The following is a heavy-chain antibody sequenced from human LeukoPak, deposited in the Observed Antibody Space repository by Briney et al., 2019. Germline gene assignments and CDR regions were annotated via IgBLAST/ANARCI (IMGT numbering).Heavy chain of an antibody. CDR3: ARAQIYYYDSSPYYFDY. CDR2: IYYSGST. V-gene: IGHV4-61*01. Sequence: SETLSLTCTVSGGSVSSSNYYWSWIRQPPGKGREWLAYIYYSGSTYYNPSLKSRVTISVDTSKNQFSLRLSSVTAADTAVYYCARAQIYYYDSSPYYFDYWGQGTLVTVSS. CDR1: GGSVSSSNYY. J-gene: IGHJ4*02. D-gene: IGHD3-22*01.